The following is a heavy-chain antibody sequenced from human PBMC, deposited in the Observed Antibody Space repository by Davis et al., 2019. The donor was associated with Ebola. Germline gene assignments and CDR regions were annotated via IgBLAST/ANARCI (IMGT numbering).Heavy chain of an antibody. V-gene: IGHV4-30-2*03. CDR2: IYHSGST. D-gene: IGHD6-19*01. CDR1: GGSISSGGYS. J-gene: IGHJ5*02. Sequence: SETLSLTCAVSGGSISSGGYSWSWIRQPPGKGLEWIGYIYHSGSTYYNPSLKSRVTISVETSKNQFSLKLISVTAADTAVYYCARPWFGFGSGWLYNWFDPWGQGTLVAVSS. CDR3: ARPWFGFGSGWLYNWFDP.